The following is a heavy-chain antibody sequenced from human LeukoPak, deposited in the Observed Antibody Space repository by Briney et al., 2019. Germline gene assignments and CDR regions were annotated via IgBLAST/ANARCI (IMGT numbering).Heavy chain of an antibody. J-gene: IGHJ4*02. D-gene: IGHD1-26*01. CDR3: ARGIVGDPQDY. Sequence: ASVKVSCKASGGTFSSYAISWVRQAPGQGLEWMGWVNPNSGGTNYAQKFQGRVTMTRDTSISTVHMDLGRLRSDDSAVYYCARGIVGDPQDYWGQGTLVTVSS. CDR2: VNPNSGGT. CDR1: GGTFSSYA. V-gene: IGHV1-2*02.